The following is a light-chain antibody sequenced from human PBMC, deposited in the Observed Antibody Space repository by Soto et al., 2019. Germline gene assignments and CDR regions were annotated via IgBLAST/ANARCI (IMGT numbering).Light chain of an antibody. Sequence: DIQMTQSPSSLSASVGDRVTITCRASQVIYNSLAWYQQRPGKVPKLLISGATTLQSGVPSRFSGSGSGTDFTLTITTLQPEDVATYFCQEYLSAPLTFDGGTKVDIK. CDR3: QEYLSAPLT. J-gene: IGKJ4*01. CDR2: GAT. V-gene: IGKV1-27*01. CDR1: QVIYNS.